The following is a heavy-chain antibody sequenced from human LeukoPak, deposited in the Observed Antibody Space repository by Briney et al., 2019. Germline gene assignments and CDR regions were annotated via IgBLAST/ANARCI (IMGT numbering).Heavy chain of an antibody. CDR1: GSTFSSYA. D-gene: IGHD1-26*01. J-gene: IGHJ4*02. CDR2: ISGSGGST. V-gene: IGHV3-23*01. Sequence: PGGSLRLSCAASGSTFSSYAMSWVRQAPGKGLEWVSAISGSGGSTYYADSVKGRFTISRDNAKNSLYLQMNSLRAEDTAVYYCAALPKGGSYEPFDYWGQGTLVTVSS. CDR3: AALPKGGSYEPFDY.